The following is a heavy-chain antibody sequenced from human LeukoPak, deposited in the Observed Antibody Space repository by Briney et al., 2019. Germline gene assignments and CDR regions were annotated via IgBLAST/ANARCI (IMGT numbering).Heavy chain of an antibody. CDR3: AREYYYDSSGYGYFDY. CDR2: INPSGGST. Sequence: ASVKVSCKASGYTFTSYYMHWVRQAPGQGLEWMGIINPSGGSTSYAQKFQGRVTMTRDMSTSTVYMELSSLRSEDTAVYYCAREYYYDSSGYGYFDYWGQGTLVTVSS. V-gene: IGHV1-46*01. J-gene: IGHJ4*02. D-gene: IGHD3-22*01. CDR1: GYTFTSYY.